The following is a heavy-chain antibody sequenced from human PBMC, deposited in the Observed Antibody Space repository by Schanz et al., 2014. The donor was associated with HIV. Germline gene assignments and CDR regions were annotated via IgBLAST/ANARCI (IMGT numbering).Heavy chain of an antibody. CDR3: ARGDIVTGLYPYYFDP. CDR2: INPYDGST. CDR1: GYTFTGYY. D-gene: IGHD3-9*01. J-gene: IGHJ4*02. V-gene: IGHV1-46*01. Sequence: QVQLVQSGAEVKKPGASVKVSCKASGYTFTGYYMHWVRQAPGQGLEWMGLINPYDGSTSNAQKFQGRMTMARDTSTSAVYMQLSSLTADGTAVYYCARGDIVTGLYPYYFDPWGQGTLVTVSS.